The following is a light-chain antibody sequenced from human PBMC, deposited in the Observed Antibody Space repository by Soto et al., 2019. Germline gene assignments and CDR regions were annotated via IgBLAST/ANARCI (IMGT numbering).Light chain of an antibody. CDR2: GAS. V-gene: IGKV3-15*01. CDR3: HKYNNCTPLT. CDR1: QSVSSN. J-gene: IGKJ4*01. Sequence: EIVMTQSPATLSVSPGERATLSCRASQSVSSNLAWYQQKPGQAPRLLIYGASTRATGIPARFSGSGSGTEFTLTIRSLQSEDFAVYYCHKYNNCTPLTFGGGTKVEIK.